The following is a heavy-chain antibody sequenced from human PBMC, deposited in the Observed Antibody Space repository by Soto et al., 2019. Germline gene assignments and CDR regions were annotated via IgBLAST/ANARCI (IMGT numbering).Heavy chain of an antibody. V-gene: IGHV4-34*01. CDR1: GGSLSDYY. Sequence: QVQLQQWGAGLLKPSETLSLTCAVSGGSLSDYYWPWIRQSPGKGLEWIGEIHPSGSTFYNPSLMSRVTISVATFDTQLSPKPTSLTAADTAIYYWARGRDEYQFGNVWGHGTTVTVSS. D-gene: IGHD2-2*01. CDR2: IHPSGST. J-gene: IGHJ6*02. CDR3: ARGRDEYQFGNV.